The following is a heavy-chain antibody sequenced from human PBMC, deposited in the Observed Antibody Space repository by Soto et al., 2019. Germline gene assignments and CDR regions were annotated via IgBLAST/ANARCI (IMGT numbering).Heavy chain of an antibody. J-gene: IGHJ5*02. CDR1: GGSISNFY. CDR2: VYATGTT. V-gene: IGHV4-4*07. Sequence: QVQLQESGPGVVKPSETLSLSCSVSGGSISNFYWSWIRQTAGKGLEWMGSVYATGTTDYNPSLRSRGTMSVDIAKKTFSLRLTSVTAAEAGGYYCVRDGSKTLRDWFDPCGQGKLVTVS. CDR3: VRDGSKTLRDWFDP.